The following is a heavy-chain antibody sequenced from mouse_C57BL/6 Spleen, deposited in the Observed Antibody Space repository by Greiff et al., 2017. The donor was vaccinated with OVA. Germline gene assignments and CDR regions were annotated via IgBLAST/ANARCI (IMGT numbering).Heavy chain of an antibody. V-gene: IGHV1-50*01. CDR2: IDPSDSYT. J-gene: IGHJ4*01. CDR1: GYTFTSYW. D-gene: IGHD4-1*01. CDR3: ARSSGTFYAMDY. Sequence: VQLQQPGAELVKPGASVKLSCKASGYTFTSYWMQWVKQRPGQGLEWIGEIDPSDSYTNYNQKFKGKATLTVDTSSSTAYMQLSSLTSEDSAVYYCARSSGTFYAMDYWGQGTSVTVSS.